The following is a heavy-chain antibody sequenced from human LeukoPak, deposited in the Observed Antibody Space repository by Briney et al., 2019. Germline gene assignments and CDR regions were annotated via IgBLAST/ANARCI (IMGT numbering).Heavy chain of an antibody. J-gene: IGHJ4*02. CDR1: GFTFSSYT. CDR3: AQVGGWGTMVTSPNY. D-gene: IGHD4-17*01. V-gene: IGHV3-23*01. Sequence: PGGSLRLSCAASGFTFSSYTMSWVRQAPGKGPERVSAISGSGSSTVYADSVKGRFAISRDNSKNTLWMQMNSLRVEDTAVYYCAQVGGWGTMVTSPNYWGQGTVVTVSS. CDR2: ISGSGSST.